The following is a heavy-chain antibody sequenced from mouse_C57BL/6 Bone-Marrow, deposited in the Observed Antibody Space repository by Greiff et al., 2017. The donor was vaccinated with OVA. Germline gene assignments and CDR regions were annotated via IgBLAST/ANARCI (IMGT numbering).Heavy chain of an antibody. CDR1: GFNIKDDY. V-gene: IGHV14-4*01. CDR3: TTNDYDEAWFAY. D-gene: IGHD2-4*01. J-gene: IGHJ3*01. CDR2: LDPGNGDT. Sequence: EVQLHQSGAELVRPGASVKLSCKASGFNIKDDYMHWVKQRPEKGLEWIGWLDPGNGDTEYDSKFKGKATLTADTSSNTAYLQLSSLTSEDTAVCYCTTNDYDEAWFAYWGQGTLVTVSA.